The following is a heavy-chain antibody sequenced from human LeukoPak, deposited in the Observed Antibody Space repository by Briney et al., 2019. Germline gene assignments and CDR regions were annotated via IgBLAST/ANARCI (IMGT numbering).Heavy chain of an antibody. CDR1: GFTFSSYA. J-gene: IGHJ1*01. D-gene: IGHD2-21*02. V-gene: IGHV3-23*01. Sequence: GGSLRLSCAASGFTFSSYAMSWVRQAPGKGLEWVSAISGSGGSTYYADSVKGRFTISRDNSKNTLYLQMSSLRAEDTAVYYCAKDPIVVVTATFQHWGQGTLVTVSS. CDR2: ISGSGGST. CDR3: AKDPIVVVTATFQH.